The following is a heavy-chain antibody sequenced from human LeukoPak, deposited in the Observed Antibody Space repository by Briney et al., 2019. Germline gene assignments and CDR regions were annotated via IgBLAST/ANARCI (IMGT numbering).Heavy chain of an antibody. CDR1: GYTFTGYY. Sequence: ASVKVSCKASGYTFTGYYMHWVRQAPGQELDWMGWISPRSGDISYAQKFQGRVTMTRDTSINTVDMDLSGLTSDDTAVFYCARGREIHGGSDTKLDDYWGQGTLVTVSS. CDR3: ARGREIHGGSDTKLDDY. V-gene: IGHV1-2*02. D-gene: IGHD3-10*01. J-gene: IGHJ4*02. CDR2: ISPRSGDI.